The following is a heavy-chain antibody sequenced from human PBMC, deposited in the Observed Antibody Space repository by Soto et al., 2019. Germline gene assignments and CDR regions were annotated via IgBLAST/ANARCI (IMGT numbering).Heavy chain of an antibody. D-gene: IGHD5-12*01. CDR1: GFTFSSYA. J-gene: IGHJ4*02. CDR2: ISGSGGST. CDR3: AGCYEGYNGYDYYYYFDY. Sequence: GGSLRLSCAASGFTFSSYAMSWVRQAPGKGLEWVSAISGSGGSTYYADSVKGRFTISRDNSKNTLYLQMNSLRAEDTAVYYCAGCYEGYNGYDYYYYFDYWGQGTLVTVSS. V-gene: IGHV3-23*01.